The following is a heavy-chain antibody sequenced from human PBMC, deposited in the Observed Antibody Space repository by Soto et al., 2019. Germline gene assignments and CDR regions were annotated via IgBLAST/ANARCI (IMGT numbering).Heavy chain of an antibody. CDR2: INHSGST. CDR3: ARGPTTEKVDS. V-gene: IGHV4-34*01. CDR1: GGSFSGYY. Sequence: PSETLSLTCAVYGGSFSGYYWSWIRQPPGKGLEWIGEINHSGSTTYNPSLKSRVTISVDTSKNQFSLKLSSVTAADTAMYYCARGPTTEKVDSWGQGILVTVSS. J-gene: IGHJ4*02.